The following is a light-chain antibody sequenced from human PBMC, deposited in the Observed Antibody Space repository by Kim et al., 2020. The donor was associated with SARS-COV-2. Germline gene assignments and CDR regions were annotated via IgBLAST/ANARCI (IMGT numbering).Light chain of an antibody. J-gene: IGKJ4*01. Sequence: DIQMTQAPSTLSASVGDRVTITCRASQSIKSWLAWYQQKPGKAPKILIYKASSLESGVPSRFSGSGSGTEFTLTISSLQPDDFATYYCQQYNSYSPLTFGGGTKVEIK. CDR3: QQYNSYSPLT. CDR2: KAS. V-gene: IGKV1-5*03. CDR1: QSIKSW.